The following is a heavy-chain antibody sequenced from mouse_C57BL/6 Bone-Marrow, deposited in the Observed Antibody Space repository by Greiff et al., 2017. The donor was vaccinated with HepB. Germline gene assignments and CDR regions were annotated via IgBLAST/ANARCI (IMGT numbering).Heavy chain of an antibody. Sequence: QVQLKESGAELARPGASVKMSCKASGYTFTSYTMHWVKQRPGQGLEWIGYINPSSGYTKYNQKFKDKATLTADKSSSTAYMQLSSLTSEDSAVYYCAKLITTVVAPFAYWGQGTLVTVSA. CDR3: AKLITTVVAPFAY. D-gene: IGHD1-1*01. V-gene: IGHV1-4*01. CDR1: GYTFTSYT. J-gene: IGHJ3*01. CDR2: INPSSGYT.